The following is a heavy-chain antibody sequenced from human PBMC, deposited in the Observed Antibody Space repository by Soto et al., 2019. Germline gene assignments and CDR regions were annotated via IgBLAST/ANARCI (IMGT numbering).Heavy chain of an antibody. D-gene: IGHD3-10*01. V-gene: IGHV3-23*01. CDR1: GFTFSSYA. J-gene: IGHJ6*02. Sequence: GSLRLSYSGSGFTFSSYAMSWVRQAPGTGLEWVSAISGSGGSTYYADSVKGRFTISRDNSKNTLYLQMNSLRAEDTAVYYCAKGVVTMVRGVIITSHGMDVWGQGT. CDR2: ISGSGGST. CDR3: AKGVVTMVRGVIITSHGMDV.